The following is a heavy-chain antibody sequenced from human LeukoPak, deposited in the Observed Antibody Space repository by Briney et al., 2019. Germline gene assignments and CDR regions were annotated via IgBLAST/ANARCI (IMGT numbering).Heavy chain of an antibody. CDR2: ISSSSSYI. J-gene: IGHJ1*01. V-gene: IGHV3-11*06. Sequence: GGSLRLSCAASGFTFSDYYMSWIRQAPGKGLEWVSSISSSSSYIYYADSVKGRFTISRDNAKNSLYLQMNSLRAEDTAVYYCARAYCSSTSCYGPAEYFQHWGQGTLVTVSS. CDR3: ARAYCSSTSCYGPAEYFQH. CDR1: GFTFSDYY. D-gene: IGHD2-2*01.